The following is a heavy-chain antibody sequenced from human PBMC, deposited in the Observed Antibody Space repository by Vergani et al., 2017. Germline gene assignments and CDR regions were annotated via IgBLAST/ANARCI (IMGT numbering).Heavy chain of an antibody. J-gene: IGHJ4*02. Sequence: QVQLQESGPGLVKPSETLSLTCTVSGGSISSYYWSWIRQPPGKGLEWIGYIYYSGSTNYNPSLKSRVTISVDTSKNQFSLKLSSVTAADTAVYYCARATTSGSYYSFDYWGQGTLVTVSS. D-gene: IGHD1-26*01. CDR3: ARATTSGSYYSFDY. CDR1: GGSISSYY. V-gene: IGHV4-59*08. CDR2: IYYSGST.